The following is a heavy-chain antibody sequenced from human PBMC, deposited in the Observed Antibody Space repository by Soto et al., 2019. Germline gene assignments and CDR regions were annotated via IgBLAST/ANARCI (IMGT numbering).Heavy chain of an antibody. V-gene: IGHV4-59*01. CDR2: IYYSGST. CDR3: ARGKKEAWFGTETWFDT. Sequence: QVQLQESGPGLVKPSETLSLTCTVSGGSISSYYWSWIRQPPGKGLEWIGYIYYSGSTNYNPSLKRRVTISVDTSKNQFSLKLSSVTAADTASYQCARGKKEAWFGTETWFDTWGQRTLV. D-gene: IGHD3-16*01. J-gene: IGHJ5*02. CDR1: GGSISSYY.